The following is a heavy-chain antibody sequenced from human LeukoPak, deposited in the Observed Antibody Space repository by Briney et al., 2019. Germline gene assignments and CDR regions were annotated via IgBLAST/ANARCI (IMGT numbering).Heavy chain of an antibody. CDR2: IYYSGST. V-gene: IGHV4-30-4*01. D-gene: IGHD6-13*01. Sequence: SETLSLTCTVSGGSISSGDYYWSWIRQPPGKGLEWIGYIYYSGSTYYNPPLKSRVTISVDTSKNQFSLKLSSVTAADTAVYHCARGSDCSWYYFDSWGQGTLVTVSS. J-gene: IGHJ4*02. CDR1: GGSISSGDYY. CDR3: ARGSDCSWYYFDS.